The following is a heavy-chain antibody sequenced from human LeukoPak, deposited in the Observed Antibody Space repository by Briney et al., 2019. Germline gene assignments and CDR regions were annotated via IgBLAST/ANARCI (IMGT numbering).Heavy chain of an antibody. Sequence: ASVKVSCKASGYTFTSYGITWVRQAPGQGLEWMGWISAYNGDTNYAQKLQGRVTITADESTSTAYMELSSLRSEDTAVYYCARGHPIVVVPAAMKKYWYFDLWGRGTLVTVSS. CDR3: ARGHPIVVVPAAMKKYWYFDL. D-gene: IGHD2-2*01. CDR1: GYTFTSYG. CDR2: ISAYNGDT. V-gene: IGHV1-18*01. J-gene: IGHJ2*01.